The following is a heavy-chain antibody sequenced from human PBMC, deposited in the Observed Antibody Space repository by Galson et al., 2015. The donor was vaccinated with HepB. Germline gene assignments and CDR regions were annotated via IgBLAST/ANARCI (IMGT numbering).Heavy chain of an antibody. D-gene: IGHD6-13*01. CDR3: ALYSLIPSSAFDI. V-gene: IGHV3-30*03. Sequence: SLRLSCAVSGFTFSSYGMHWVRQAPGKGLEWVAVISYDGSNKYYADSVKGRFAISRDNSKNTLYLQMNSLRAEDTAVYYCALYSLIPSSAFDIWGQGTMVTVSS. J-gene: IGHJ3*02. CDR2: ISYDGSNK. CDR1: GFTFSSYG.